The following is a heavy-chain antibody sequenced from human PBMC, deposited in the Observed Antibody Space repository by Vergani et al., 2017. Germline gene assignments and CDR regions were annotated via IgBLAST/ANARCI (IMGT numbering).Heavy chain of an antibody. D-gene: IGHD6-19*01. J-gene: IGHJ3*02. V-gene: IGHV3-23*01. CDR2: LSASDRRT. CDR3: AKVGRSEVAGTFGAFDI. Sequence: EVQLLESGGGLVKIGGSLRLSCAASGFTFIMHAMSWVRQAPGKGLEWVSTLSASDRRTHYADSVKGRFTISRDNSKNTLFLHMNSLRPEDTAVYYCAKVGRSEVAGTFGAFDIWGQGTMVTVSS. CDR1: GFTFIMHA.